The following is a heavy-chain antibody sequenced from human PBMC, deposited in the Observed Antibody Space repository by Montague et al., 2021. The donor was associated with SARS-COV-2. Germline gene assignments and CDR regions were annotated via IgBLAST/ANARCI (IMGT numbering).Heavy chain of an antibody. D-gene: IGHD3-10*01. CDR1: GDCITSAD. CDR2: MRFNGKT. J-gene: IGHJ4*02. CDR3: AGDRFDFGAGRQGTIDF. Sequence: SETLSLTCSVSGDCITSADWYWIRLHAGQELEWYGLMRFNGKTNFSPFFSSRLTMSADTSKNQFSLKLTFVTAADTAIYFCAGDRFDFGAGRQGTIDFWGQGTLVTVSS. V-gene: IGHV4-4*07.